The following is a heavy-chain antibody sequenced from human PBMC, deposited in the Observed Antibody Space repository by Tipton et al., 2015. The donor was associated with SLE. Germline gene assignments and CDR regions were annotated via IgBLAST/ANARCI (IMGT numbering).Heavy chain of an antibody. D-gene: IGHD6-6*01. CDR2: ISSSGSTT. CDR3: ARFEYSSSSRDDAFDI. J-gene: IGHJ3*02. V-gene: IGHV3-48*03. Sequence: GSLRLSCAASGFTFSSYEMNWVRQAPGKGLEWVSYISSSGSTTYYADSVKGRFTISRDNAKNSLYLQMNSLRAEDTAVYYCARFEYSSSSRDDAFDIWGQGTMVTVSS. CDR1: GFTFSSYE.